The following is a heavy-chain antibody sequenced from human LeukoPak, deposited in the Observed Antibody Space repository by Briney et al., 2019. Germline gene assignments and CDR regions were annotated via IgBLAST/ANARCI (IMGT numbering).Heavy chain of an antibody. CDR2: ISSKNGNT. J-gene: IGHJ4*02. CDR3: ARDEGYAVDY. CDR1: GYTFTGYY. V-gene: IGHV1-18*04. Sequence: GASVKVSCKASGYTFTGYYMHWVRQAPGQGLEWMGWISSKNGNTFYAQKFQGRLTMATDTSTSTAYMQLRSLTSDDTAVYYCARDEGYAVDYWGQGTQVTVSS. D-gene: IGHD5-12*01.